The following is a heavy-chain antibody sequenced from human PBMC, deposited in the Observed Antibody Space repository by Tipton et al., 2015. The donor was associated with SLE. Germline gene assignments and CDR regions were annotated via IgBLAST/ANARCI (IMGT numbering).Heavy chain of an antibody. V-gene: IGHV4-39*01. J-gene: IGHJ4*02. CDR2: IYYTGST. Sequence: TLSLTCTVFGGSISNNGYYWGWIRQPPGKGLEWIGNIYYTGSTYYSPSLESRVTISVDTSKNQFSLNLTSMTAAGTGVYYCVRHFSSVASIDYWGQGTLVTVSS. CDR1: GGSISNNGYY. CDR3: VRHFSSVASIDY. D-gene: IGHD3-10*01.